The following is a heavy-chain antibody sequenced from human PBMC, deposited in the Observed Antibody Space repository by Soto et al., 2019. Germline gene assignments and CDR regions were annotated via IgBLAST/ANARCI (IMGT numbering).Heavy chain of an antibody. CDR1: GGTFSSYA. CDR2: IITIFGTA. V-gene: IGHV1-69*13. CDR3: ARVVGAARQFETGYGMDV. D-gene: IGHD6-6*01. Sequence: GASVKVSCKASGGTFSSYAISWVRQAPGQGLEWMGGIITIFGTANYAQKFQGRVTITADESTSTAYMELSSLRSEDTAVYYRARVVGAARQFETGYGMDVWGQGTTVTVSS. J-gene: IGHJ6*02.